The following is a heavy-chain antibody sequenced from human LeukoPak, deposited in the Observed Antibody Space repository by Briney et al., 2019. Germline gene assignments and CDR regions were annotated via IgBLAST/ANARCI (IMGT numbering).Heavy chain of an antibody. D-gene: IGHD2-15*01. V-gene: IGHV3-21*01. CDR2: ITSSSTYI. J-gene: IGHJ4*02. Sequence: PGGSLRLSCAASGFTFSSYSMNWVRQAPGKGLDWVSCITSSSTYIYYADSVKGRFTISRDNAKNSLYLQMNSLRGEDTAVYYCARVRCGGSCYFDYWGQGTLVTVSS. CDR3: ARVRCGGSCYFDY. CDR1: GFTFSSYS.